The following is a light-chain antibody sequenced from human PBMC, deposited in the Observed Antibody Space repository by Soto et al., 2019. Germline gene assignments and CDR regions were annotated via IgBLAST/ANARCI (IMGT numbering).Light chain of an antibody. CDR3: AAWDDSLKGVV. CDR2: SNY. J-gene: IGLJ2*01. Sequence: QSVLTQPPSASGTPGQRVTISCSGSSSNVGSNTINWYQQLPGTAPKLLIYSNYQRPSGVPDRFSGSKPGTSASLAISGLKSEDEADYYCAAWDDSLKGVVFGGGTQLTVL. V-gene: IGLV1-44*01. CDR1: SSNVGSNT.